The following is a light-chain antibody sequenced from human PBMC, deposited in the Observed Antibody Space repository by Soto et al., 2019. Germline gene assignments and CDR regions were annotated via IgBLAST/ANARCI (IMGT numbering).Light chain of an antibody. CDR1: QTISSS. CDR3: QQHNDYTPVT. V-gene: IGKV1-5*01. CDR2: DAT. J-gene: IGKJ2*01. Sequence: DIPMTQSPSTLSASVGDRVTITCRASQTISSSLAWYQHKPGKAPKLLIFDATTLQSGVPSRFSGSGFGTEFTLPITGLQPDDFATYYCQQHNDYTPVTFGQGTKLEIK.